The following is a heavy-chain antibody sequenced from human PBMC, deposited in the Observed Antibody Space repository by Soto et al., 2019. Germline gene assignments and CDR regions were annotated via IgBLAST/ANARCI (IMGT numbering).Heavy chain of an antibody. Sequence: EASVKVSCKASGYTFTSYGISWVRQAPGQGLEWMGWISAYNGNTNYAQKLQGRVTMTTDTSTSTAYMELRSLRSDDTAVYYCASWSSGWYVGYWGQGTLVTVSS. CDR3: ASWSSGWYVGY. CDR1: GYTFTSYG. D-gene: IGHD6-19*01. CDR2: ISAYNGNT. J-gene: IGHJ4*02. V-gene: IGHV1-18*01.